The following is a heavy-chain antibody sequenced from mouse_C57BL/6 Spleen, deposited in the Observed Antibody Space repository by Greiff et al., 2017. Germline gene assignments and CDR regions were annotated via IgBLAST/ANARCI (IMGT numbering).Heavy chain of an antibody. CDR2: INPGSGGT. J-gene: IGHJ4*01. D-gene: IGHD1-1*01. CDR1: GYAFTNYL. V-gene: IGHV1-54*01. Sequence: LQESGAELVRPGTSVKVSCKASGYAFTNYLIEWVKQRPGQGLEWIGVINPGSGGTNYNEKFKGKATLTADKSSSTAYMQLSSLTSEDSAVYFCARSVVATDYAMDYWGQGTSVTVSS. CDR3: ARSVVATDYAMDY.